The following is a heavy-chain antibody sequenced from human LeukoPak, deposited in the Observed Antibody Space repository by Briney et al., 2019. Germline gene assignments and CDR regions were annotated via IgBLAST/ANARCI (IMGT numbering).Heavy chain of an antibody. CDR3: GIRDTSDYYVF. J-gene: IGHJ4*02. Sequence: PGGSLRLSCAASGFTFSDYDMNWVRQPPGKGLEWVSYISSRSRTIYYADSVKGRFTISRDNAKNSLYLQMNGLRADDTAVYYCGIRDTSDYYVFWGQGTLVTVSS. CDR2: ISSRSRTI. CDR1: GFTFSDYD. D-gene: IGHD3-22*01. V-gene: IGHV3-48*01.